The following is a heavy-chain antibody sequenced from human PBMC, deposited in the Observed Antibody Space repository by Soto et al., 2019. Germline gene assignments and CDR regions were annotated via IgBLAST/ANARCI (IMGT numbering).Heavy chain of an antibody. CDR1: GGSISSGGYY. J-gene: IGHJ6*02. CDR3: ARDTPEPFFGVVSGRYGMDV. Sequence: PSETLSLTCTVSGGSISSGGYYWSWIRQHPGKGLEWIGYIYYSGSTYYNPSLKSRVTISVDTSKNQFSLKLSSVTAADTAVYYCARDTPEPFFGVVSGRYGMDVWGQGTTVTVSS. D-gene: IGHD3-3*01. V-gene: IGHV4-31*03. CDR2: IYYSGST.